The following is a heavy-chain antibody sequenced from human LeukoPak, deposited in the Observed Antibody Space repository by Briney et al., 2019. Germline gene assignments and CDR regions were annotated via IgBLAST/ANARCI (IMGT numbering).Heavy chain of an antibody. CDR3: ARVAYSSSWYPISYYYYGMDV. CDR1: GGSISSYY. CDR2: IYTSGST. V-gene: IGHV4-4*07. Sequence: SETLSLTCTVSGGSISSYYWSWIRQPAGKGLEWIGRIYTSGSTNYNPSLKSRVTMSVDTSKNQFSLKLSSVTAADTAVYYCARVAYSSSWYPISYYYYGMDVWGQGTTVTVSS. J-gene: IGHJ6*02. D-gene: IGHD6-13*01.